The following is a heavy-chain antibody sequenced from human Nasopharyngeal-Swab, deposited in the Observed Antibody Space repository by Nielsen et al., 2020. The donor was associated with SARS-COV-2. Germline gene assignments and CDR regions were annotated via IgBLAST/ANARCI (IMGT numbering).Heavy chain of an antibody. D-gene: IGHD3-10*01. CDR1: GCSISSYY. CDR3: ARGFEYGSGSYYRTYYYYYMDV. CDR2: IYYSGST. J-gene: IGHJ6*03. V-gene: IGHV4-59*01. Sequence: SETLSLTCTVSGCSISSYYWSWIRQPPGKGLEWIGYIYYSGSTNYNPSLKSRVTISVDTSKNQFSLKLSSVTAADTAVYYCARGFEYGSGSYYRTYYYYYMDVWGKGTTVTVSS.